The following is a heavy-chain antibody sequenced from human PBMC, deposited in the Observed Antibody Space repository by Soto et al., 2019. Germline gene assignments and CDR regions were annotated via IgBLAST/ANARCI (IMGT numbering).Heavy chain of an antibody. J-gene: IGHJ3*02. Sequence: PGGSLRLSGAASGFTFSGSAMHWVRQASGKGLELVGRIRSKANSYATAYAASVKGRFTISRDDSKNTAYLQMNSLKTEDTAVYYCTPHYYGSGSLIWGQGTMVTVSS. V-gene: IGHV3-73*01. D-gene: IGHD3-10*01. CDR3: TPHYYGSGSLI. CDR2: IRSKANSYAT. CDR1: GFTFSGSA.